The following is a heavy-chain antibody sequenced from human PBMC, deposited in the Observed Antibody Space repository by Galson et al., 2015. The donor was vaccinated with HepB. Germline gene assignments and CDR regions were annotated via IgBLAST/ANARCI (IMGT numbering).Heavy chain of an antibody. V-gene: IGHV3-30*02. D-gene: IGHD3-10*01. CDR1: GFTFSSYG. CDR2: IRYDGSNK. CDR3: AKDRKPKRYGSGSYDY. Sequence: SLRLSCAASGFTFSSYGMHWVRQAPGKGLEWVAFIRYDGSNKYYADSVKGRFTISRDNSKNTLYLQMNSLRAEDTAVYYCAKDRKPKRYGSGSYDYWGQGTLVTVSS. J-gene: IGHJ4*02.